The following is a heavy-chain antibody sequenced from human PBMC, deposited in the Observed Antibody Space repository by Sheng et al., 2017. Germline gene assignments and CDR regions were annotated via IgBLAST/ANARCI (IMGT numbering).Heavy chain of an antibody. Sequence: QVQLVQSGAEVKKPGSSVKVSCKASGGTFSSYAISWVRQAPGQGLEWMGGIIPIFGTANYAQKFQGRVTITTDESTSTAYMELSSLRSEDTAVYYCAREVVATIGNWFDPWGQGTLVTVSS. V-gene: IGHV1-69*05. CDR1: GGTFSSYA. CDR2: IIPIFGTA. D-gene: IGHD5-12*01. J-gene: IGHJ5*02. CDR3: AREVVATIGNWFDP.